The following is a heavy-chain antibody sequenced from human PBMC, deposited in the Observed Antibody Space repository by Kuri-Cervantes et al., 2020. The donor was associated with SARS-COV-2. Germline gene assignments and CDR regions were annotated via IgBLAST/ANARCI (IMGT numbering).Heavy chain of an antibody. Sequence: GSLRLSCSVSGGSVSSGSYYWSWIRQPPGKGLEWIGYIYYSGSTYYNPSLKSRVTISVDTSKNQFSLKLSSVTAADTAVYYCARQMMSSITIFGVVITRNWFDPWGQGTLVTVSS. V-gene: IGHV4-39*01. J-gene: IGHJ5*02. D-gene: IGHD3-3*01. CDR1: GGSVSSGSYY. CDR3: ARQMMSSITIFGVVITRNWFDP. CDR2: IYYSGST.